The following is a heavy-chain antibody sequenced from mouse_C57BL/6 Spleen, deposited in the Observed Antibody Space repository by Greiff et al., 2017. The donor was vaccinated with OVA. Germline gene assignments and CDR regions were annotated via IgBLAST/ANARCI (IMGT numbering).Heavy chain of an antibody. CDR3: ARWAQAFDYAMDY. Sequence: QVQLQQSGPELVKPGASVKISCKASGYAFSSSWMNWVKQRPGKGLEWIGRIYPGDGDTNYNGKFKGKATLTADKSSSTAYMQLSSLTSEDSAVYFCARWAQAFDYAMDYWGQGTSVTVSS. D-gene: IGHD3-2*02. J-gene: IGHJ4*01. CDR2: IYPGDGDT. CDR1: GYAFSSSW. V-gene: IGHV1-82*01.